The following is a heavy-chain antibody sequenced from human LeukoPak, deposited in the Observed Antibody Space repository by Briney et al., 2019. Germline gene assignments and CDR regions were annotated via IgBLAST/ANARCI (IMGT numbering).Heavy chain of an antibody. CDR2: MNPNSGNT. CDR3: ARGGDYYDSSASRGFDP. J-gene: IGHJ5*02. V-gene: IGHV1-8*01. CDR1: GYTFTSYD. D-gene: IGHD3-22*01. Sequence: ASVKVSCKASGYTFTSYDINWVRQATGQGLEWMGWMNPNSGNTGYAQKFQGRVTMTRNTSISTAYMELSSLRSEDTAVYYCARGGDYYDSSASRGFDPWGQGTLVTVSS.